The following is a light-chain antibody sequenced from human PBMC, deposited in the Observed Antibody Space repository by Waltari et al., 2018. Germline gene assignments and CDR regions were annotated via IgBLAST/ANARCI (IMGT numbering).Light chain of an antibody. CDR1: EDDRRN. CDR2: GAS. Sequence: DIVLTQSPSTLSLSPGESVTLACEASEDDRRNLAWYQQKPGQAPRLLIHGASNRSTGIPDTFTGSGSGTDFSLTISRLEPEHSALYFCQQYYSSWISFGLGTRLEIK. J-gene: IGKJ5*01. CDR3: QQYYSSWIS. V-gene: IGKV3-20*01.